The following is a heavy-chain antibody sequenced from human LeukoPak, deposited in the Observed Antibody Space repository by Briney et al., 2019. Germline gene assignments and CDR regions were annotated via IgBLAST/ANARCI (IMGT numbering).Heavy chain of an antibody. Sequence: PGRSLRLSCAASGFTFSSYGMHWVRQAPGKGLEWVAVIWYDGSNKYYADSVKGRFTISRDNSKNTLYLQMNSLRAEDTAVYYCARGWRPDGIYYYYYCMDVWGKGTTVTVSS. CDR3: ARGWRPDGIYYYYYCMDV. V-gene: IGHV3-33*01. CDR1: GFTFSSYG. D-gene: IGHD1-14*01. J-gene: IGHJ6*03. CDR2: IWYDGSNK.